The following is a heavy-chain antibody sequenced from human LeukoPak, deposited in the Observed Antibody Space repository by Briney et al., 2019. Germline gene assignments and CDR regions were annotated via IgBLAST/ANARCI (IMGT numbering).Heavy chain of an antibody. CDR3: AKAACTTSCYYNC. Sequence: GASLRLSCAASGCTFSTYAMSWVRQAPGKGLEWVSTISGTDGSTYYADSVKGRFTISRDNSKNTLYLQMSSLRAEDTAVYYCAKAACTTSCYYNCWGQGTLVTVSS. J-gene: IGHJ4*02. CDR2: ISGTDGST. V-gene: IGHV3-23*01. CDR1: GCTFSTYA. D-gene: IGHD2-2*01.